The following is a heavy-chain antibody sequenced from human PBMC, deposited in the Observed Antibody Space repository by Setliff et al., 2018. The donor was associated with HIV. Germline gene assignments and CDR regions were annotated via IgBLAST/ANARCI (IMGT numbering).Heavy chain of an antibody. J-gene: IGHJ4*02. Sequence: QAGGSLRLSCEAPEFIFRNNWMSWVRRVPGKGLECEAQMSPDGIDKNYVDSVKGRFTISRDNTKSSLYLQMNSLRAEDTAVYYCARAVMRSLDYWGQGTLVTVSS. CDR2: MSPDGIDK. CDR3: ARAVMRSLDY. V-gene: IGHV3-7*01. D-gene: IGHD2-8*01. CDR1: EFIFRNNW.